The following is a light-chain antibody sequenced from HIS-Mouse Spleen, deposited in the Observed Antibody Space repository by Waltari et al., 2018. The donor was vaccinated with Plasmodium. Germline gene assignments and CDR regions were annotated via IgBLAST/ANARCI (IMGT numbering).Light chain of an antibody. J-gene: IGLJ3*02. CDR2: EDS. CDR1: ALPKNY. Sequence: SYALPQPPSVSVSPGQPARITCPGAALPKNYAYWYQQKSGQAPVLVIYEDSKRPSGIPERFSGSSSGTMATLTISGAQVEDEADYYCYSTDSSGNHRVFGGGTKLTVL. V-gene: IGLV3-10*01. CDR3: YSTDSSGNHRV.